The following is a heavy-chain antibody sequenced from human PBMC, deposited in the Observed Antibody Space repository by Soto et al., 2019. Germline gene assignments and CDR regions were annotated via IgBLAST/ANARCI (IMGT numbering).Heavy chain of an antibody. J-gene: IGHJ6*02. CDR1: GFTVSSNY. CDR2: IYSGGST. V-gene: IGHV3-53*01. D-gene: IGHD3-3*01. CDR3: ARESGSRNYYYYGMDV. Sequence: GESLKISCAASGFTVSSNYMSWVRQAPGKGLEWVSVIYSGGSTYYADSVKGRFTISRDNSKNTLYLQMNSLRAEDTAVYYCARESGSRNYYYYGMDVWGQGTTVTVSS.